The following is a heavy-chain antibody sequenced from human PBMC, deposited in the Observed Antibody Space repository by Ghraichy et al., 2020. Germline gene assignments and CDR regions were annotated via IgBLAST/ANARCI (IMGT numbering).Heavy chain of an antibody. Sequence: SVKVSCKASGYTFINYGIAWVRQAPGQGLEWMGWISAYDGITNFAQSVQDRVTMATETSTRTAYMELASLTSDDTAIYYCARSLSVAAGPLGLDYWGQGTLVTVSS. CDR1: GYTFINYG. CDR3: ARSLSVAAGPLGLDY. J-gene: IGHJ4*02. D-gene: IGHD6-19*01. V-gene: IGHV1-18*01. CDR2: ISAYDGIT.